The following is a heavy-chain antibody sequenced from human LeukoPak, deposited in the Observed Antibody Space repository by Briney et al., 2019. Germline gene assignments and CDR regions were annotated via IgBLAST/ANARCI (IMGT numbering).Heavy chain of an antibody. J-gene: IGHJ4*02. Sequence: SETLSLTCTVSGGSISSYYWSWIRQPPGKGLEWIGYIYYSGSTNYNPSLKSRVTISVDTSKNQFSLKLSSVTAADTAVYYCARSAGYYYDSSGYCYFDYWGQGTLVTVSP. V-gene: IGHV4-59*01. D-gene: IGHD3-22*01. CDR1: GGSISSYY. CDR2: IYYSGST. CDR3: ARSAGYYYDSSGYCYFDY.